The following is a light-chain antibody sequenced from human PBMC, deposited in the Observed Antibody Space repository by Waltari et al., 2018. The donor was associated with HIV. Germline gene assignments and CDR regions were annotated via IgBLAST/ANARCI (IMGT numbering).Light chain of an antibody. Sequence: EIVMTQSPATLSVSPGERATISCRASQSVSSNLAWYQQKPGQAPRLLIYGASTRAAGVPARFSGSGSGTEFTLTISSLQSEDFAVYYCQQYNNWHTFGPGTKVDIK. CDR2: GAS. J-gene: IGKJ3*01. V-gene: IGKV3-15*01. CDR3: QQYNNWHT. CDR1: QSVSSN.